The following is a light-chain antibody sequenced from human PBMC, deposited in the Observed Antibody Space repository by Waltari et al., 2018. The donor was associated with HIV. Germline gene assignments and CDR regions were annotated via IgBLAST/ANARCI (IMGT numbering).Light chain of an antibody. J-gene: IGLJ7*01. CDR1: VLPKQY. CDR2: KDS. V-gene: IGLV3-25*03. CDR3: QSADSSGTYAV. Sequence: SYELTQPPSVSVSPGQTARITCSGDVLPKQYAYWYQQKPGQAPGVGLSKDSERPSGIPERFSGTSSGTTVTLTISGVQAEDEADYYCQSADSSGTYAVFGGGTQLTV.